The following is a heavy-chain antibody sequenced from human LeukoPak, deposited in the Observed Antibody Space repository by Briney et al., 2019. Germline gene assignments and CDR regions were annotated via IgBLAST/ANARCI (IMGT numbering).Heavy chain of an antibody. CDR2: IIPIFGTA. CDR1: GGTFSSYA. D-gene: IGHD3-10*01. Sequence: ASVKVSCKASGGTFSSYAISWVRQAPGQGLEWMGGIIPIFGTANYAQKFQGRVTITADKSTSTAYMGLSSLRSEDTAVYYCARVSTMVRGVTHFDYWGQGTLVTVSS. CDR3: ARVSTMVRGVTHFDY. V-gene: IGHV1-69*06. J-gene: IGHJ4*02.